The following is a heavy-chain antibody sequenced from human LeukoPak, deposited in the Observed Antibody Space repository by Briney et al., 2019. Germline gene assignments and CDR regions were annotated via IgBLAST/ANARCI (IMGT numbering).Heavy chain of an antibody. CDR2: IDHSGNT. CDR3: ATTSWVVPATLGVDY. J-gene: IGHJ4*02. Sequence: SETLSLTCDVSGGSFSGHYWSWIRQPPGKGLEWIGEIDHSGNTNYNPSLKRRVTISIDTSKTQFSLRLSPVTAADTAMYYCATTSWVVPATLGVDYWGQGTLVTVSS. CDR1: GGSFSGHY. V-gene: IGHV4-34*01. D-gene: IGHD2-2*01.